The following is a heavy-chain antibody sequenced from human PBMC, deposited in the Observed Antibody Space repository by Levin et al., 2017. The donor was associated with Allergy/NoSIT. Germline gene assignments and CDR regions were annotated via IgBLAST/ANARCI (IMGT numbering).Heavy chain of an antibody. CDR2: ISDSGGST. CDR1: GFTFSRHA. J-gene: IGHJ4*02. D-gene: IGHD6-19*01. Sequence: GGSLRLSCAASGFTFSRHAMSWVRQAPGKGLEWLSAISDSGGSTYYADSVKGRFTISRDNSKNTLYLQMNSLRVEDTAVYYCAKYAVAGSPFWDYWGQGTLVTVSS. V-gene: IGHV3-23*01. CDR3: AKYAVAGSPFWDY.